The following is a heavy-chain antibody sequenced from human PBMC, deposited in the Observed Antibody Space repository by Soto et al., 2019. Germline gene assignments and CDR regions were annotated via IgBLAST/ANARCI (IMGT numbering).Heavy chain of an antibody. V-gene: IGHV3-23*01. CDR1: GFTFSSYA. Sequence: EVQLLESGGGLVQPGGSLRLSCAASGFTFSSYAMSWVRQAPGKGLEWVSAISGSGGSTYYADSVKGRFTISRDNSKNTLYLQMNSLRAEDTAVYYCAKDRKMATLPLDAFDIWGQGTMVTVSS. J-gene: IGHJ3*02. CDR3: AKDRKMATLPLDAFDI. CDR2: ISGSGGST. D-gene: IGHD5-12*01.